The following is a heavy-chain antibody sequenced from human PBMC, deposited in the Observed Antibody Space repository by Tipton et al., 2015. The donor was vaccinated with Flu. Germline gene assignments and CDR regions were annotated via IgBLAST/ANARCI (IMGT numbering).Heavy chain of an antibody. Sequence: TLSLTCTVSGGSISSSSYYWDWIRQPPGKGLEWIGSIYYSGTTYYNPSLKSRVTMSIDTSKNQFSLKVTSVTAADTAVYYCAKEGSYNILTNYYNKGVDPWGQGTLVIVSS. CDR3: AKEGSYNILTNYYNKGVDP. CDR2: IYYSGTT. V-gene: IGHV4-39*07. J-gene: IGHJ5*02. D-gene: IGHD3-9*01. CDR1: GGSISSSSYY.